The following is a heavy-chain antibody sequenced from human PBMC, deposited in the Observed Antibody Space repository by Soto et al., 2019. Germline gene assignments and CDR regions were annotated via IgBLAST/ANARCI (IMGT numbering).Heavy chain of an antibody. Sequence: ASVKVSCKASGYTVTSYYMHWVRQAPGQGLEWMGIINPSGGSTSYAQKFQGRVTMTRDTSTSTVYMELSSLRSEDTAVYYCARDREYYDFWSGYSNYYYYYGTDVRGQGTTVTVSS. D-gene: IGHD3-3*01. V-gene: IGHV1-46*01. CDR2: INPSGGST. CDR3: ARDREYYDFWSGYSNYYYYYGTDV. CDR1: GYTVTSYY. J-gene: IGHJ6*02.